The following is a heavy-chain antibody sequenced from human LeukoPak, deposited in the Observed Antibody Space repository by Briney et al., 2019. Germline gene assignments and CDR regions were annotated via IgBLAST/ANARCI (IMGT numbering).Heavy chain of an antibody. CDR2: IYTSGST. Sequence: SETLSLTCTVSGGSISSYYWSWIRQPAGKGLEWIGRIYTSGSTNYNPSLKSRVTMSVDTSKNQFSLKLSSVTAADTAVYYCAREKDCSSTSCYGGYYYYYYMDVWGKGTTVTVSS. D-gene: IGHD2-2*01. CDR1: GGSISSYY. V-gene: IGHV4-4*07. CDR3: AREKDCSSTSCYGGYYYYYYMDV. J-gene: IGHJ6*03.